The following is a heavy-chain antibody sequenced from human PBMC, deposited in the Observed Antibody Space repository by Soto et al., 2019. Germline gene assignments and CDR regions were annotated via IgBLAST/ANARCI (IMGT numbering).Heavy chain of an antibody. CDR1: GDSIGGVGY. J-gene: IGHJ5*02. D-gene: IGHD2-21*02. CDR2: ISSSGST. CDR3: ARSGVTGIVIPSHWFDP. Sequence: SETLSLTCTVSGDSIGGVGYWSWIRQFPGRGLEWIGCISSSGSTYYNPALNNRISLSLDTSQHQFSLKLLSVTAADTAIYYCARSGVTGIVIPSHWFDPWGQGTLVTVSS. V-gene: IGHV4-31*03.